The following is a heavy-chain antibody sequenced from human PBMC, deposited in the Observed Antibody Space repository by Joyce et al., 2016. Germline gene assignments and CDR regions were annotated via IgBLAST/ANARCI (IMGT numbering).Heavy chain of an antibody. CDR1: GAFISSNSYY. CDR3: ARALGYCSAGSCFPFFDY. CDR2: IYYSGVS. D-gene: IGHD2-15*01. Sequence: QLQLQESGPGLVKPSETLSLTCTVSGAFISSNSYYWGWIRQPPGKGLEWMGSIYYSGVSYYNPSLKSRVTISVDTSKNQFSLKLSSVTAADTAVYYCARALGYCSAGSCFPFFDYWGQGTLVTVSS. J-gene: IGHJ4*02. V-gene: IGHV4-39*07.